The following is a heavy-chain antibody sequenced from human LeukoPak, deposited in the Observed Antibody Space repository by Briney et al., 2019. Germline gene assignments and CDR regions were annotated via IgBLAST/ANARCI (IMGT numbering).Heavy chain of an antibody. J-gene: IGHJ5*02. CDR1: GGSISSSSYY. Sequence: SETLSLTCTVSGGSISSSSYYWGWIRQPPGKGLEWIGSIYYSGSTYYNPSLKSRVTISVDTSKNQFSLKLSSVTAADTAMYYCASTSVMTGSGSYFSWFDPWGQGTLVTVSS. CDR2: IYYSGST. CDR3: ASTSVMTGSGSYFSWFDP. D-gene: IGHD3-10*01. V-gene: IGHV4-39*07.